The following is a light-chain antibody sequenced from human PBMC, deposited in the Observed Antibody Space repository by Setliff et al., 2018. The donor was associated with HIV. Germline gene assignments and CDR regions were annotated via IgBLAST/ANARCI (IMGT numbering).Light chain of an antibody. CDR3: QVWDSSSDNWV. CDR2: YGT. J-gene: IGLJ3*02. Sequence: SYALTQSPSVSVAPGKTARITCGGSNIGSKSVHWYQQKPGQAPVLVIFYGTDRPSGIPERFSASNSGNTATLTISRVEAGDEADYYCQVWDSSSDNWVFDGGTKVTVL. V-gene: IGLV3-21*04. CDR1: NIGSKS.